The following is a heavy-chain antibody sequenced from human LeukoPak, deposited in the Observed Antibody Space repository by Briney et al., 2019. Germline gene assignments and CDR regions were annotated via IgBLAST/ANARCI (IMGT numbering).Heavy chain of an antibody. CDR2: IYYRGST. V-gene: IGHV4-39*01. J-gene: IGHJ6*03. D-gene: IGHD5-18*01. CDR3: ASVGGYNSGYGYYYYYMDV. Sequence: SETLSLTCTVSGGSISTSNYHWGWIRQPPGKGLEWIGYIYYRGSTYYHPPLKSRATISVDTSKNQFSLKLSSVTAADTAVYYCASVGGYNSGYGYYYYYMDVWGKGTTVTVSS. CDR1: GGSISTSNYH.